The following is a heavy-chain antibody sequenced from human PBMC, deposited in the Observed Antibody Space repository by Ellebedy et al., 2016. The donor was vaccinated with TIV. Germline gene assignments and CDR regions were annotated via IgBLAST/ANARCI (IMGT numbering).Heavy chain of an antibody. CDR1: GFPFSSYA. J-gene: IGHJ4*02. D-gene: IGHD6-13*01. Sequence: GGSLRLXXAASGFPFSSYAMSWVRQAPGKGLEWVSSISDSGGNTYYADSVRGRFIFSRDNSKNTLYLQMNSLRAEDTAVYYCAKGWLGAGAGTDFDYWGRGTLVTVSS. V-gene: IGHV3-23*01. CDR3: AKGWLGAGAGTDFDY. CDR2: ISDSGGNT.